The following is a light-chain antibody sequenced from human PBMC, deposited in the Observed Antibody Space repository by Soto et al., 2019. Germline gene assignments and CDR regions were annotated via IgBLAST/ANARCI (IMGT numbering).Light chain of an antibody. Sequence: DIQMTQSPSSLSASVGDRVTITCRAGQDISKYLVWYQQKPGKVPKLLIYAASTLQSGVPSRFSGSGSGTDFTLTISSLQPEDVATYYCQKYNSAPLTFGGGTTGDIK. J-gene: IGKJ4*01. CDR3: QKYNSAPLT. V-gene: IGKV1-27*01. CDR1: QDISKY. CDR2: AAS.